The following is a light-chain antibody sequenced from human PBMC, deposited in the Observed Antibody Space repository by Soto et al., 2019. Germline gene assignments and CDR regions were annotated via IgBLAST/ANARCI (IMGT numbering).Light chain of an antibody. J-gene: IGKJ1*01. CDR3: QQYNNWPET. CDR2: GAS. V-gene: IGKV3-15*01. CDR1: QSVSSN. Sequence: EIVMTQSPATLSVSPGERATFSCRASQSVSSNLAWYQQKPGQAPRLLIYGASTRATGIPARFSGSGSGTEFTLTISSLQSEDFAVYYCQQYNNWPETFGQGTK.